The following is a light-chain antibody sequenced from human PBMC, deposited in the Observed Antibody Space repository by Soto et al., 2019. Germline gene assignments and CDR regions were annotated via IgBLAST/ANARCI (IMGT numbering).Light chain of an antibody. J-gene: IGKJ1*01. CDR2: DAS. Sequence: DIQMTQSPSTLSASVGDRVTITCRASQSITIWLAWYQQKPGKAPKLLIFDASNLESGVPSRFSGSGSCTEFTLTISSLRPDDFATYYCQHYDSFSWMFGQGTKVEIK. V-gene: IGKV1-5*01. CDR1: QSITIW. CDR3: QHYDSFSWM.